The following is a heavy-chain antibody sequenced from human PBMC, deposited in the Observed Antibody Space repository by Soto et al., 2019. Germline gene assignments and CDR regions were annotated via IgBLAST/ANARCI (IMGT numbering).Heavy chain of an antibody. CDR1: GFTFSSYG. Sequence: QVQLVESGGGVVQPGRSLRLSCAASGFTFSSYGMHWVRQAPGKGLEWVAVIWYDGSNKYYADSVKGRFTISRDNSKNTLYLQMNSLRAEDTAVYYCAKGTGIAAAGTNAWYYFDYWGQGTLVTVSS. CDR3: AKGTGIAAAGTNAWYYFDY. CDR2: IWYDGSNK. D-gene: IGHD6-13*01. V-gene: IGHV3-33*06. J-gene: IGHJ4*02.